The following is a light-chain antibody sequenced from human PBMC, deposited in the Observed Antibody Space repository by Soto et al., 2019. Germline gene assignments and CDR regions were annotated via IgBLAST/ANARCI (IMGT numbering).Light chain of an antibody. CDR2: GAS. V-gene: IGKV3-20*01. J-gene: IGKJ2*01. CDR1: QSVSSSY. CDR3: QQYGSSQGYT. Sequence: EIVLTQSPGTLSLSPGERATLSCRASQSVSSSYLAWYQQKPGQAPRLLIYGASSSATGIPDRFSGSGSGTDFTRTISRLEPEDFAVYYCQQYGSSQGYTFGQGTKLEIK.